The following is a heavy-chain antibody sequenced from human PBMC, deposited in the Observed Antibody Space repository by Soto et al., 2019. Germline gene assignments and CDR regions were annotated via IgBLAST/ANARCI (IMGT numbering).Heavy chain of an antibody. CDR2: IIPIFGTA. CDR3: AKEGGSSSAYYYYGMDV. J-gene: IGHJ6*02. CDR1: GGTFSSYA. V-gene: IGHV1-69*06. Sequence: SVKVSCKASGGTFSSYAISWVRQAPGQGLEWMGGIIPIFGTANYAQKFQGRVTITADKSTSTAYMELSSLRSEDTAVYYCAKEGGSSSAYYYYGMDVWGQGTTVTVSS. D-gene: IGHD6-6*01.